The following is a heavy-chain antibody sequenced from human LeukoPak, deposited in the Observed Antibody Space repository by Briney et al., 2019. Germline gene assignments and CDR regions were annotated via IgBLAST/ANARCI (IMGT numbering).Heavy chain of an antibody. CDR1: GYIFTGYY. CDR3: ARSRWGGNRKSAGADY. CDR2: INPSGGST. Sequence: GSSVKVSCKASGYIFTGYYMHWVRQAPGQGLEWMGIINPSGGSTSYAQKFQGRVTMTRDMSTSTVYMELSSLRSEDTAVYYCARSRWGGNRKSAGADYWGQGTLVTVSS. D-gene: IGHD4-23*01. V-gene: IGHV1-46*01. J-gene: IGHJ4*02.